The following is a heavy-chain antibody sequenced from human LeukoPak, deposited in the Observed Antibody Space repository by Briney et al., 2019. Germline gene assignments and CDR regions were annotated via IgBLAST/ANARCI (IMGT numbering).Heavy chain of an antibody. CDR1: GFTFSSYG. Sequence: PGRSLRLSCAASGFTFSSYGMHWVRQAPGKGLEWVAVISYDGSNKYYADSVKGRFTISRDNSKNTLYLQMNSLRAEDTAVYYCAKGSPWIQLWLLNYWGQGTLVTVSS. J-gene: IGHJ4*02. CDR2: ISYDGSNK. V-gene: IGHV3-30*18. CDR3: AKGSPWIQLWLLNY. D-gene: IGHD5-18*01.